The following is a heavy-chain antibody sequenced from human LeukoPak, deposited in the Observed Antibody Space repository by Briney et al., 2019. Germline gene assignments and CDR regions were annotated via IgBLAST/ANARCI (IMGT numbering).Heavy chain of an antibody. D-gene: IGHD3-22*01. CDR3: ASSLGIYDSSGYRVFDY. CDR1: GYGFTSYW. CDR2: IYPGDSDT. Sequence: GESLKISCKGSGYGFTSYWIGWVRQMPGKGLEWMGIIYPGDSDTRYSPSFQGQVTISAEKSISTAYLQWSSLKASDTAMYYCASSLGIYDSSGYRVFDYWGQGTLVTVSS. J-gene: IGHJ4*02. V-gene: IGHV5-51*01.